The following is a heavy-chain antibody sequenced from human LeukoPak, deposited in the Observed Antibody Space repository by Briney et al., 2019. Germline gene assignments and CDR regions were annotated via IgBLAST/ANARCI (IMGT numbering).Heavy chain of an antibody. CDR3: TRPGGGEPDY. Sequence: PGGSLRLSCAASGFTFSGSAMHWVRQASGKGLEWVGRIRSKANSYATSYAASVRGRFTISRDDSKNTAYLQMNTLKTEDTAVYYCTRPGGGEPDYWGQETLVTVSS. CDR2: IRSKANSYAT. D-gene: IGHD1-14*01. CDR1: GFTFSGSA. J-gene: IGHJ4*02. V-gene: IGHV3-73*01.